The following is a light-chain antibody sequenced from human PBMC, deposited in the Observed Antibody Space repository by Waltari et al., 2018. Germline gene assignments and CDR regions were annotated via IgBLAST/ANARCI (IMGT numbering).Light chain of an antibody. CDR1: SGDIGGSDF. V-gene: IGLV2-14*01. CDR3: RSHSTNNIVL. CDR2: DVN. Sequence: QSGLTQPASVSASPGESFTISCTGTSGDIGGSDFVSWYQHHPGRAPKVLIFDVNHRPSGISDRFAGSKSGNTASLTISELQPEDDADYYCRSHSTNNIVLFGGGTKVTVL. J-gene: IGLJ2*01.